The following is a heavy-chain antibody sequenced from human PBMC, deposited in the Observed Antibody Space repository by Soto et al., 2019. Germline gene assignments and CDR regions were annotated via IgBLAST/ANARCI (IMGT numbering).Heavy chain of an antibody. J-gene: IGHJ5*02. CDR2: INHSGST. D-gene: IGHD2-2*01. V-gene: IGHV4-34*01. CDR3: ASRYCSSTSCPNWFDP. Sequence: QVQLQQWGAGLLKPSETLSLTCAVYGGSFSGYYWSWIRQPPGKGLEWIGEINHSGSTNYNPSLKSRVTISVDTSKNQFSLKLSSVTAADTAVYYCASRYCSSTSCPNWFDPWGQGTLVTVSS. CDR1: GGSFSGYY.